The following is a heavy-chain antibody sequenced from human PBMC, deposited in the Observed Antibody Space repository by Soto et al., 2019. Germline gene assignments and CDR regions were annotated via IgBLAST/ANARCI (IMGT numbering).Heavy chain of an antibody. J-gene: IGHJ4*02. V-gene: IGHV3-11*06. D-gene: IGHD5-18*01. CDR1: GFTFSDYY. CDR3: ARDQPGYSYGYGLGY. CDR2: ISSSSSYI. Sequence: GGSLRLSSAASGFTFSDYYMSWIRQAPGKGLEWVSYISSSSSYIYYADSVKGRFTISRDNAKNSLYLQMNSLRAEDTAVYYCARDQPGYSYGYGLGYWGQGTLVTVSS.